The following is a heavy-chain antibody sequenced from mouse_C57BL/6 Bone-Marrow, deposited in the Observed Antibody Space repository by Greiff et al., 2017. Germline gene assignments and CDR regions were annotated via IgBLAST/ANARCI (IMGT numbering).Heavy chain of an antibody. CDR3: ARKGIWYFDV. Sequence: VQLQQPGAELVKPGASVKLSCKASGYTFTSYWMHWVKQRPGQGLEWIGMIQPNSGSTNYNEKFKSKATLTVDKSSSTAYMQLSSLTSEDSAVYYCARKGIWYFDVWGTGTTVTVSS. J-gene: IGHJ1*03. CDR2: IQPNSGST. CDR1: GYTFTSYW. V-gene: IGHV1-64*01.